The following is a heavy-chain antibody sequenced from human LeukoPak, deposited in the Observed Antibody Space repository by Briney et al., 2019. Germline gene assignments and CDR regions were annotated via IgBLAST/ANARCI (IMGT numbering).Heavy chain of an antibody. CDR2: ITYNGNT. D-gene: IGHD3-10*01. CDR1: GYTFATYG. J-gene: IGHJ6*03. Sequence: ASVKVSCKTSGYTFATYGITWVRQAPGQGLEWVGYITYNGNTDCAQNLQGRVTMTTDTSTSTAYMELRSLRSDDTAIYYCARDRANYYMDVWGKGTTVIISS. CDR3: ARDRANYYMDV. V-gene: IGHV1-18*01.